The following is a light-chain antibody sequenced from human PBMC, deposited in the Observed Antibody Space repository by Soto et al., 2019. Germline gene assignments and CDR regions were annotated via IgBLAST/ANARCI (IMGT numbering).Light chain of an antibody. CDR1: SSYIGYYNL. V-gene: IGLV2-23*01. Sequence: QSALTQPASVPGSPGQSITISCTGTSSYIGYYNLVSWYQHHPGKAPEFLIYEGTKRPSGVSSRFSRSKSGNTASLTTSGLQAEDEAYYYCCSYAVTSTYVFGTGTKV. CDR2: EGT. J-gene: IGLJ1*01. CDR3: CSYAVTSTYV.